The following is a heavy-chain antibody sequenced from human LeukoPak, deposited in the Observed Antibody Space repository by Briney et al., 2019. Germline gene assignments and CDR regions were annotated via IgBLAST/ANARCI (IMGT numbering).Heavy chain of an antibody. CDR1: GYTFTSYA. D-gene: IGHD5-24*01. Sequence: GASVKVSCKASGYTFTSYAMHWVRQAPGQGLEWMGWINAGNGNTKYSQKFQGRVTITRDTSASTAYMELSSLRSEDTAVYYCARDGGYIQIDYWGQGTLVTVSS. CDR3: ARDGGYIQIDY. V-gene: IGHV1-3*01. J-gene: IGHJ4*02. CDR2: INAGNGNT.